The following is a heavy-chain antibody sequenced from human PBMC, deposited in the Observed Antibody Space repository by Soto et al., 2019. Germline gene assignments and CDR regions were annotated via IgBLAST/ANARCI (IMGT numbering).Heavy chain of an antibody. Sequence: QVQLVESGGGVVQPGRSLRLSCAASGFTFSSYGMHWVRQAPGKGLEWVAVIWYDGSNKYYADSVKGRFTISRDNSKNTLYLQMNSLRAEDTAVYYCARDGEVVVVAATIGYYFDYWGQGTLVTVSS. J-gene: IGHJ4*02. CDR2: IWYDGSNK. CDR3: ARDGEVVVVAATIGYYFDY. D-gene: IGHD2-15*01. V-gene: IGHV3-33*01. CDR1: GFTFSSYG.